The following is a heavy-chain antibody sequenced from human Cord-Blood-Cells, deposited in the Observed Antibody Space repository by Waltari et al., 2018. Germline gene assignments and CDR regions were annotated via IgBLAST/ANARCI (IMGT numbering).Heavy chain of an antibody. J-gene: IGHJ3*02. CDR1: GFTFSSYA. CDR2: ISGGGGST. V-gene: IGHV3-23*01. CDR3: AKVSPPYCTNGVCYAFDI. Sequence: EVQLLESGGGLVQPGGSLRLSCAASGFTFSSYAMSWVRQAPGKGLEWVSAISGGGGSTYYADSVKGRVTISRDNSKNTLYLQMNSLRAEDTAVYYCAKVSPPYCTNGVCYAFDIWGQGTMVTVSS. D-gene: IGHD2-8*01.